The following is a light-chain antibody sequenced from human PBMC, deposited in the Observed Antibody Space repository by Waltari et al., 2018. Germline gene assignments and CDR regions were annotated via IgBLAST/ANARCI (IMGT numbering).Light chain of an antibody. CDR2: DVS. J-gene: IGLJ1*01. V-gene: IGLV2-11*01. CDR3: CSYAGSNTYV. CDR1: SSDVGRYNY. Sequence: QSALTQPRSVSGSPGQSVTISCTGTSSDVGRYNYVSWYQQLPGKAPKLMIYDVSNRPSGVPDRFSGSKSGNTASLTISGLQAEDEADYYCCSYAGSNTYVFGTGTKVTVL.